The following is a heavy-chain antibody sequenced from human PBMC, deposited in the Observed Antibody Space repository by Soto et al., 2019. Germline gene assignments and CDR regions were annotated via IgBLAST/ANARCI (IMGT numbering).Heavy chain of an antibody. CDR1: GGSFSSYH. D-gene: IGHD5-18*01. CDR3: ARGYDTALAPIF. CDR2: INHLTTT. J-gene: IGHJ4*02. V-gene: IGHV4-34*01. Sequence: SETLSLTCAVYGGSFSSYHWSWIRQTPGKGLEWIGEINHLTTTNYNPSLKSRVIISLDTPKNQFSLKLSSVTAADTAVYYCARGYDTALAPIFWGQGIRFTVS.